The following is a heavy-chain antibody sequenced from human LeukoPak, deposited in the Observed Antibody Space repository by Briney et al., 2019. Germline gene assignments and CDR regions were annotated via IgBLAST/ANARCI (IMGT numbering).Heavy chain of an antibody. V-gene: IGHV3-30*03. CDR3: ARVRAGYCTSTSCYTGMDV. Sequence: PGGSLRLSCAASGFTFSSYWMNWARQAPGKGLEWVALISYDGSNEYYADSVRGRFTISRDNSKFTLYMQMNSLRAEDTAVYYCARVRAGYCTSTSCYTGMDVWGQGTTVTVSS. CDR1: GFTFSSYW. J-gene: IGHJ6*02. CDR2: ISYDGSNE. D-gene: IGHD2-2*01.